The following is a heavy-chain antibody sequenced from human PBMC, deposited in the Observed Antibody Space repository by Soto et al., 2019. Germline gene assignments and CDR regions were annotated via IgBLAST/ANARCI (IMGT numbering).Heavy chain of an antibody. D-gene: IGHD3-3*01. Sequence: EVHLVESGGGLVKPGGSLRLFCAASGFSFISYSMNWVRQAPGKGLEWVSSINEDSSYIYYAHSLRGRFTISRDNAKDSLYLQMNSLRAEDTAVYYCVRDFGWFFRAGYMDVWVDGATVTVSS. CDR3: VRDFGWFFRAGYMDV. V-gene: IGHV3-21*01. CDR2: INEDSSYI. CDR1: GFSFISYS. J-gene: IGHJ6*03.